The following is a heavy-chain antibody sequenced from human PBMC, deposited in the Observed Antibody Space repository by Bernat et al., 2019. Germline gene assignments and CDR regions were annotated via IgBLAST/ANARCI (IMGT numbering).Heavy chain of an antibody. CDR1: GGSISSYY. J-gene: IGHJ4*02. CDR2: IYYSGST. V-gene: IGHV4-59*01. CDR3: ARACSYSSSWYGGECD. Sequence: QVQLQESGPGLVKPSETLSLTCTVPGGSISSYYWRWIRQPPGKGLEWIGYIYYSGSTNYNPSLKSRVTISVDTSKNQFSLKLNAVTAADTAVYYCARACSYSSSWYGGECDWGQGTLVTVSS. D-gene: IGHD6-13*01.